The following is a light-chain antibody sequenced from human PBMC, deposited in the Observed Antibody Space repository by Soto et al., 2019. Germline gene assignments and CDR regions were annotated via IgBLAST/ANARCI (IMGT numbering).Light chain of an antibody. J-gene: IGKJ1*01. CDR1: QSISSW. Sequence: DIQMTQSPSTLSASVGDRVTITCRASQSISSWLAWYQQKPGKAPKLLIYKASSLESGVPSRCSGSGSGTEFTLTIRSLQPDDFATYYCQQYNSYSQTFGQGTKVDIK. CDR3: QQYNSYSQT. CDR2: KAS. V-gene: IGKV1-5*03.